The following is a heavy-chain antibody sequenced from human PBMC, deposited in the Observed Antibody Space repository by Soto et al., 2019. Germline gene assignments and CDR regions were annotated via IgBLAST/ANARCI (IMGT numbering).Heavy chain of an antibody. J-gene: IGHJ3*02. CDR2: IYYSGST. CDR1: GGSISSYY. Sequence: PSETLSLTCTVSGGSISSYYWSWIRQPPGKGLEWIGYIYYSGSTNYNPSLKSRVTISVDTSKNQFSLKLSSVTAADTAVYYCASFPAYGDAGAFDIWGQGTMVTVSS. CDR3: ASFPAYGDAGAFDI. V-gene: IGHV4-59*01. D-gene: IGHD4-17*01.